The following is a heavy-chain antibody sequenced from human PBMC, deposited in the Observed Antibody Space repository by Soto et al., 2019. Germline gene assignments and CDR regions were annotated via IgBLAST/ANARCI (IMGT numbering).Heavy chain of an antibody. D-gene: IGHD6-19*01. J-gene: IGHJ6*02. V-gene: IGHV3-30*18. CDR1: GFTFSSYA. CDR3: AKVRERGGWYFRRGGYYYGIDV. Sequence: QVQLVESGGGVVQPGRSLRLSCAASGFTFSSYAMHWVRQAPGKGLEWVAVISDDGSKKYYADSVKGRFTISRDNSKNTMYLQMTRLRADDTAVYYCAKVRERGGWYFRRGGYYYGIDVWGQGTPVTVSS. CDR2: ISDDGSKK.